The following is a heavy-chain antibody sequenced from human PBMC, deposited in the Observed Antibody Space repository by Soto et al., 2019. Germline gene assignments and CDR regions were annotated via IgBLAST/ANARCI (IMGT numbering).Heavy chain of an antibody. J-gene: IGHJ6*02. CDR2: IRSKANSYAT. D-gene: IGHD6-13*01. Sequence: GGSLRLSCAASGFTFSGSAMHWVRQASGKGLEWVGRIRSKANSYATAYAASVKGRFTISREDSKNTAYLQMNSLKTEDTAVYYCTRLYSSSWYGGMDVWGQGTTVTVSS. CDR3: TRLYSSSWYGGMDV. V-gene: IGHV3-73*01. CDR1: GFTFSGSA.